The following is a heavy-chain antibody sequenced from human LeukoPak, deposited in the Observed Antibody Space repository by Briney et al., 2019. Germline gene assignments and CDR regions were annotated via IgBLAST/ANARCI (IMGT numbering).Heavy chain of an antibody. D-gene: IGHD5-18*01. V-gene: IGHV3-7*03. J-gene: IGHJ5*02. CDR1: GFTFDDYG. CDR2: IKQERGQE. CDR3: ASLDTAKQPLANH. Sequence: GGSLRLSCAASGFTFDDYGMSWVRQAPGKGLEWVANIKQERGQEYYVDSVKGRFTISKDSAKNSLYLQMNSLRVEDTAMYYCASLDTAKQPLANHWGQGTLVTVSS.